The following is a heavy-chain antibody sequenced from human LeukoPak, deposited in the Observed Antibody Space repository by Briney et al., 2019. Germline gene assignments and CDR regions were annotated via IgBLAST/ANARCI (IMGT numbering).Heavy chain of an antibody. V-gene: IGHV3-7*01. CDR3: ARADYDSSGYLSFFDY. D-gene: IGHD3-22*01. CDR2: IKQDGSEK. J-gene: IGHJ4*02. Sequence: GGSLRLSCAASRFTVSSYWISWVRQAPGKGLEWVANIKQDGSEKYYVDSVKGRFTISRDNAKNSLYLQMNSLRAEDTAVYYCARADYDSSGYLSFFDYWGQGTLVTVSS. CDR1: RFTVSSYW.